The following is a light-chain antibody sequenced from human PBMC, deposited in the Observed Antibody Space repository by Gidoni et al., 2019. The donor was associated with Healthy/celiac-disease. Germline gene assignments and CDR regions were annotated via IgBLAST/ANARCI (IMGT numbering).Light chain of an antibody. CDR1: QSISSY. Sequence: DIQMTQSPSSLSASVGDRVPITCRASQSISSYLNWYQQKPGKAPKLLIYAASSLQSGVPSRFSGSGSWTDFTLIISSLQPEDFATYYCQQSYSTPRTFGQGTKVEIK. CDR3: QQSYSTPRT. V-gene: IGKV1-39*01. CDR2: AAS. J-gene: IGKJ1*01.